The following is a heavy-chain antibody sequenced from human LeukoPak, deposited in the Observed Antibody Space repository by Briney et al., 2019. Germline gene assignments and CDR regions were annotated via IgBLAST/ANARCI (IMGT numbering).Heavy chain of an antibody. CDR3: AKSFLLAVAGARFFDX. V-gene: IGHV1-69*13. CDR1: GGTFSSYA. CDR2: IIPIFGTA. Sequence: SVKVSCKASGGTFSSYAISWVRQAPGQGLEWMGGIIPIFGTANYAQKFQGRVTITADESTSTAYMGLSSLRSEDTAVYYCAKSFLLAVAGARFFDXWXXGXLVTVSS. J-gene: IGHJ4*01. D-gene: IGHD6-19*01.